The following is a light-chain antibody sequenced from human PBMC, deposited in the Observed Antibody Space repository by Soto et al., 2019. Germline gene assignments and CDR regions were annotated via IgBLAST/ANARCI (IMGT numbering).Light chain of an antibody. CDR3: QQYYSTPLT. CDR2: WAS. Sequence: DIVMTQSPDSLAVSLGERATINCKSSQSVLYSSNNKNYLAWYQQKPGQPPKLLIYWASTRESWVRDRFSGSGSGTDFTLTISSLQAEDVAVYYCQQYYSTPLTFGGGTKVEIK. CDR1: QSVLYSSNNKNY. V-gene: IGKV4-1*01. J-gene: IGKJ4*01.